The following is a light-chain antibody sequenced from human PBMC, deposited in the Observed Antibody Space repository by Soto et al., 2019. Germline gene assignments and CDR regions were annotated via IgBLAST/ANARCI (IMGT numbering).Light chain of an antibody. CDR1: QNINSRY. J-gene: IGKJ3*01. CDR3: EQFGSSPGFT. V-gene: IGKV3-20*01. Sequence: EIVLTQSPGTLSLSPGERATLSCRASQNINSRYLAWYQQKPGQATRLLIHGASSRATGIPDRFSGSGSGTDFTLTISRLEPEDFAVYYCEQFGSSPGFTFGPGTKVDIK. CDR2: GAS.